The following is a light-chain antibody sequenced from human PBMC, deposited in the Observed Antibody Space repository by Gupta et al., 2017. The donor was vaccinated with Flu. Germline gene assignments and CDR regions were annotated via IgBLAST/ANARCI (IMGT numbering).Light chain of an antibody. V-gene: IGKV2-30*01. CDR2: KVS. Sequence: VTLGQPASSSCWSSQSLIYTDGYTYLNWFHQRPGQSPRRLIYKVSDRDSGVPDRFSGNGSDTDFTLKVSRVEADDVGVYYCMQGTHWPYTFGQGTKLEI. CDR3: MQGTHWPYT. J-gene: IGKJ2*01. CDR1: QSLIYTDGYTY.